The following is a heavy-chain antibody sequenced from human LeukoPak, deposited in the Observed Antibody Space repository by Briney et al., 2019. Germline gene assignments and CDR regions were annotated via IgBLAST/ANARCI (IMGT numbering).Heavy chain of an antibody. Sequence: SETLSLTCTVSGGSISSYYWSWIRQPPGKGLEWIRYIYYSGSTNYNPSLKSRVTISVDTSKNQFSLKLSSVTAADTAVYYCARVDCSSTSCYEGYYGMDVWGKGTTVTVSS. V-gene: IGHV4-59*01. D-gene: IGHD2-2*01. J-gene: IGHJ6*04. CDR3: ARVDCSSTSCYEGYYGMDV. CDR2: IYYSGST. CDR1: GGSISSYY.